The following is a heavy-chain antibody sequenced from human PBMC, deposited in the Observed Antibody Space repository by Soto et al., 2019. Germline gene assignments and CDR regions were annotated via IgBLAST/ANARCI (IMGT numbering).Heavy chain of an antibody. J-gene: IGHJ6*02. CDR3: ARQEVTMVRGVPYYYYGMDV. D-gene: IGHD3-10*01. V-gene: IGHV4-34*01. CDR1: GAPFSGYY. Sequence: SETLSLTCAVYGAPFSGYYWSWIRQPPGKGLEWIGEINHSGSTNYNPSLKSRVTISVDTSRNQFSLKMTSVTAADTAVYYCARQEVTMVRGVPYYYYGMDVWGQGTTVTVSS. CDR2: INHSGST.